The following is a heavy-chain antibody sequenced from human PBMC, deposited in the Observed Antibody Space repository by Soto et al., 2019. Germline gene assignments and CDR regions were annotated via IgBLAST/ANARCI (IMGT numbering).Heavy chain of an antibody. CDR1: GGTFSSYA. V-gene: IGHV1-69*12. D-gene: IGHD3-3*02. J-gene: IGHJ4*02. CDR3: ARARDPFLEWLPFDY. Sequence: QVQLVQSGAEVKKPGSSVKVSCKASGGTFSSYAISWVRQAPGQGLEWVGGIIPIFGTANYAQKFQGRVTVTADESTSTAYMELSSLRSEDTAVYYCARARDPFLEWLPFDYWGQGTLVTVSS. CDR2: IIPIFGTA.